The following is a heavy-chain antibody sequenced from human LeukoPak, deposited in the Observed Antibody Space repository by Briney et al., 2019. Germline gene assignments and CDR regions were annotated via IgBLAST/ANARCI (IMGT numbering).Heavy chain of an antibody. J-gene: IGHJ4*02. CDR1: GYTFTSYG. CDR2: ISAYIGNT. Sequence: ASVKVSCKASGYTFTSYGISWVRQAPGQGLEWMGWISAYIGNTNYAQKHQGRVTRTTDTSTSTAYMELRSLRSDDPAVYYCARDLGRVATAPTFDYWGQGTLVTVSS. D-gene: IGHD5-12*01. V-gene: IGHV1-18*01. CDR3: ARDLGRVATAPTFDY.